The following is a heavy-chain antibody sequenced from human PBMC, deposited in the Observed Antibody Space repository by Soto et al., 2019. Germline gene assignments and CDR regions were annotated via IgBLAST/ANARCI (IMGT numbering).Heavy chain of an antibody. D-gene: IGHD3-10*01. J-gene: IGHJ4*02. CDR1: AFTFGSYA. CDR3: AKSGSHSYFDY. CDR2: ITPSGDNT. Sequence: LRLSCAASAFTFGSYAMSWVRQAPGKGLEWVSSITPSGDNTYYADSVKGRFTISRGNSKNTLYLQMNSLRAEDTAAYYCAKSGSHSYFDYWGQGTLVTVSS. V-gene: IGHV3-23*01.